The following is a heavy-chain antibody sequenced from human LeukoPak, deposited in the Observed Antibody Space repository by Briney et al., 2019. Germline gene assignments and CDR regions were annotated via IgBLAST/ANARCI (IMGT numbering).Heavy chain of an antibody. J-gene: IGHJ5*02. Sequence: SETLSLTCTVSGGSISTYYWTWIRQPAGKGLEWIGHIYISGATNYSPSLKSRVTMSVDTSKNQFSLKLSSVTAADTAVYYCARERTSCTNGVCRTPRWFDPWGQGILVTVSS. V-gene: IGHV4-4*07. CDR1: GGSISTYY. D-gene: IGHD2-8*01. CDR2: IYISGAT. CDR3: ARERTSCTNGVCRTPRWFDP.